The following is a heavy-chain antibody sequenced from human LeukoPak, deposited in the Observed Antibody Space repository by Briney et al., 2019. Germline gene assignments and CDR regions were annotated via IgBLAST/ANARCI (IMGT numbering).Heavy chain of an antibody. J-gene: IGHJ2*01. CDR2: IYYSGNT. CDR3: ARDRDSSGLRDFDL. Sequence: KASETLSLTCTVSGGSISIYYWSWIRQPPGQGLECIGYIYYSGNTNYNPSLKSRVSISIDTSKNQFFLQLSSVAAADTAVYYCARDRDSSGLRDFDLWGRGTLVTVSA. D-gene: IGHD3-22*01. CDR1: GGSISIYY. V-gene: IGHV4-59*01.